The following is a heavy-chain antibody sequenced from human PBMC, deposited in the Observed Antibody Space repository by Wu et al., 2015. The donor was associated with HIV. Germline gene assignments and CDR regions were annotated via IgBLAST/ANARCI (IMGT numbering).Heavy chain of an antibody. J-gene: IGHJ4*02. D-gene: IGHD4-17*01. Sequence: QVHLIQSGAEVRKPGASVKVSCKVSGYTLGQLSMSWVRQAPGKGFEWMGGVDYEDGQTKYAQKFQGRVTMTDDTSTDTAYMELSSLSSEDTAVYYCATVDPTVTYSRPYYFDYWGQGTLVTVSS. CDR1: GYTLGQLS. V-gene: IGHV1-24*01. CDR3: ATVDPTVTYSRPYYFDY. CDR2: VDYEDGQT.